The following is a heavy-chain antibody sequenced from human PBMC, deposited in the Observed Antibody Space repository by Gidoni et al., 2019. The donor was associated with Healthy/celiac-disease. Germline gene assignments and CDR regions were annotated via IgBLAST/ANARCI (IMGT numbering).Heavy chain of an antibody. CDR3: ARITNYYDSSGYYHDY. CDR2: IYPGDSDT. CDR1: GYSFTSYW. V-gene: IGHV5-51*01. J-gene: IGHJ4*02. Sequence: EVQLVQSGAEVKKPGESLKISCKGSGYSFTSYWIGWVRQMPGKGLEWMGIIYPGDSDTRYSPSFQGQVTISADKSISTAYLQWSSLKASDTAMYYCARITNYYDSSGYYHDYWGQGTLVTVSS. D-gene: IGHD3-22*01.